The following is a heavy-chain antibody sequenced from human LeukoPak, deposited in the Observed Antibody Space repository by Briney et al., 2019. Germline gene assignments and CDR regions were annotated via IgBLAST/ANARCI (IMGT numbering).Heavy chain of an antibody. D-gene: IGHD5-18*01. Sequence: PGGSLRLSCAASGFTFSSYAMNWVRQAPGKGLEWVALISYDGSNKNYADSVKGRFTISRDNSKNTLYLQMNSLRAEDTAVYYCARGGYSYGYAFDIWGQGTMVTVSS. CDR2: ISYDGSNK. V-gene: IGHV3-30-3*01. CDR3: ARGGYSYGYAFDI. CDR1: GFTFSSYA. J-gene: IGHJ3*02.